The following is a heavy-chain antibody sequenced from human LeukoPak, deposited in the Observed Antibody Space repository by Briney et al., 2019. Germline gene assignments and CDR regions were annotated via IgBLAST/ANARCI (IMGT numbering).Heavy chain of an antibody. CDR3: ARAGGIAVAGGDHDFDY. CDR2: INVGNGNT. V-gene: IGHV1-3*01. J-gene: IGHJ4*02. CDR1: GYSFTNYA. D-gene: IGHD6-19*01. Sequence: GASVKVSCKASGYSFTNYAIHWVRQAPGQRLEWMGWINVGNGNTKYSQKFQGRVTIFSDTYATTAYMELSSLKSEVTAEYYCARAGGIAVAGGDHDFDYWGQGTLVTVSS.